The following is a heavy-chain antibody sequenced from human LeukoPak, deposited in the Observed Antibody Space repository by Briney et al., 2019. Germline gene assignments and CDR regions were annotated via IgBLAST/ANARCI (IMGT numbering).Heavy chain of an antibody. D-gene: IGHD1-1*01. CDR3: ARRKVQYYYYYMDV. CDR2: IYTSGST. CDR1: GGSISSYY. J-gene: IGHJ6*03. Sequence: SETLSLTCTASGGSISSYYWSWIRQPAGKGLEWIGRIYTSGSTNYNPSLKSRVTMSVDTSKNQFSLKLSSVTAADTAVYYCARRKVQYYYYYMDVWGKGTTVTISS. V-gene: IGHV4-4*07.